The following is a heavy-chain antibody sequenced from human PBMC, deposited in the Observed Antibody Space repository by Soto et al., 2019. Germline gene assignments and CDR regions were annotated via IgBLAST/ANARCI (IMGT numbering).Heavy chain of an antibody. CDR1: GFMFSCCA. J-gene: IGHJ2*01. Sequence: EVQLLDSGGGLVQPGGSLRLSCAASGFMFSCCAMSWVRQAPGKGLEWVSTIHGDGDYSHYTDSVEGRFTISRDNSRNTRYLQMDSLRGDDAAVYGCAKNRGGGSYTSWSFAVWGRGTVVTVSS. D-gene: IGHD1-26*01. CDR3: AKNRGGGSYTSWSFAV. V-gene: IGHV3-23*01. CDR2: IHGDGDYS.